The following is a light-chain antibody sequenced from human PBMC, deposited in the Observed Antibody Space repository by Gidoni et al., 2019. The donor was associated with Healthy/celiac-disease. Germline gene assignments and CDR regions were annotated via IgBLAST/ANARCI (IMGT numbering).Light chain of an antibody. J-gene: IGKJ1*01. CDR3: QQRSNWPPWT. Sequence: DMGVTQSPATLSLSPGERATLSCRASQSVSSYLAWYQQKPGQAPRLLIYDASNRATGIPARFSCSGSGTDFTLPISSLEPEDFAVYYCQQRSNWPPWTFGQGTKVEIK. V-gene: IGKV3-11*01. CDR2: DAS. CDR1: QSVSSY.